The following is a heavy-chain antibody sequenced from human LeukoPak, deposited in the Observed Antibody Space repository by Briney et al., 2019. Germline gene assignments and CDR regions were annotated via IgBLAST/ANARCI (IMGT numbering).Heavy chain of an antibody. V-gene: IGHV1-69*06. D-gene: IGHD3-22*01. J-gene: IGHJ4*02. CDR3: ARTVKNYYDRSFYLDY. CDR2: IIPIFGTS. CDR1: GGTFSNHA. Sequence: ASVKVSCKASGGTFSNHAVSWVRQALGQRLEWMGGIIPIFGTSNYAQKFQGRVTITADKSTSTAYMDLSSLRSEDSAVYYCARTVKNYYDRSFYLDYWGQGTLVTVSS.